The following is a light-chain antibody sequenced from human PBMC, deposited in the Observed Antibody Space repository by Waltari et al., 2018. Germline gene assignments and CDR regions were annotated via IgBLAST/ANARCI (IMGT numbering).Light chain of an antibody. CDR2: EVS. J-gene: IGLJ2*01. CDR1: SSDVGGFDY. CDR3: SSFAGSSQML. Sequence: QSALTQPPSASGSPGQSVTISCTVTSSDVGGFDYVYWYQQHPGKVPRLMIYEVSKRPSGVPDRFSGSKSGNTASLTVSGLQVEDEADYYCSSFAGSSQMLFGGGTKLTVL. V-gene: IGLV2-8*01.